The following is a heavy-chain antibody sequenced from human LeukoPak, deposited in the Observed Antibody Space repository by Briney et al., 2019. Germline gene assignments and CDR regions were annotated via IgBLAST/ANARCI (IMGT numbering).Heavy chain of an antibody. D-gene: IGHD6-13*01. CDR2: IYYSGST. CDR3: AREAAGIRFDP. V-gene: IGHV4-59*01. Sequence: SETLSLTCIVSGGSISSYYWSWIRQPPGKGLEWIGYIYYSGSTNYNPSLKSRVTISVDTSKNQFSLKLSSVTAADTAVYYCAREAAGIRFDPWGQGTLVTVSS. CDR1: GGSISSYY. J-gene: IGHJ5*02.